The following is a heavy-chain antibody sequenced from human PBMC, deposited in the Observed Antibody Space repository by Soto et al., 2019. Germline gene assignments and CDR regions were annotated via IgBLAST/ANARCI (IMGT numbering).Heavy chain of an antibody. D-gene: IGHD3-10*01. Sequence: PSETLSLTCTVSGGSISSGSYYWGWIRQPPGKGLEWIASIYYSGSTYYNPSLKSRVTIFVDTSKNQFSLKLSSVTAADTALYYCARQGYYGSGSYYKFRWFDTWGQGTLVTVS. CDR2: IYYSGST. J-gene: IGHJ5*02. V-gene: IGHV4-39*01. CDR3: ARQGYYGSGSYYKFRWFDT. CDR1: GGSISSGSYY.